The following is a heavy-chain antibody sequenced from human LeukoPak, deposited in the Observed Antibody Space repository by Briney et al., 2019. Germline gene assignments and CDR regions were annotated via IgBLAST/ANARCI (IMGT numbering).Heavy chain of an antibody. D-gene: IGHD3-9*01. V-gene: IGHV1-18*01. CDR3: ARDGSYYDILTGYQLVDY. Sequence: ASVKVSYKASGYIFTSYGISWMRRAPGQGLEWMGWISGYNGHTNYAQKLQGRVTMTTDTSTSTAYMELRSLRSDDTAVYYCARDGSYYDILTGYQLVDYWGQGTLVTVSS. CDR2: ISGYNGHT. CDR1: GYIFTSYG. J-gene: IGHJ4*02.